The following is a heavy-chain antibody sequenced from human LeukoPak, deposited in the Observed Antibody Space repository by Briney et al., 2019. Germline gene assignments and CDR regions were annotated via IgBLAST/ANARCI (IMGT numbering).Heavy chain of an antibody. CDR1: GFTFSSYA. CDR3: ARPKGGSGSYRPYYFDY. V-gene: IGHV3-30-3*01. Sequence: GRSLRLSCAASGFTFSSYAMHWVRQAPGKGLEWVAVISYDGSNKYYADSVKGRFTISRDNSKNTLYLQMNSLRAEDTAVYYCARPKGGSGSYRPYYFDYWGQGTLVTVSS. D-gene: IGHD1-26*01. CDR2: ISYDGSNK. J-gene: IGHJ4*02.